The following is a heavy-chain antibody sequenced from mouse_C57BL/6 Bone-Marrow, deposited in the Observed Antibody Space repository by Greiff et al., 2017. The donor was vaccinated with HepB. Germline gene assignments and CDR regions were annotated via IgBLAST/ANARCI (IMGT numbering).Heavy chain of an antibody. Sequence: EVKLQESGGGLVKPGGSLKLSCAASGFTFSSYAMSWVRQTPEKRLEWVATISDGGSYTYYPDNVKGRFTISRDNAKNNLYLQMSHLKSEDTAMYYCARDRNWDEDAMDYWGQGTSVTVSS. D-gene: IGHD4-1*01. V-gene: IGHV5-4*01. CDR3: ARDRNWDEDAMDY. CDR1: GFTFSSYA. CDR2: ISDGGSYT. J-gene: IGHJ4*01.